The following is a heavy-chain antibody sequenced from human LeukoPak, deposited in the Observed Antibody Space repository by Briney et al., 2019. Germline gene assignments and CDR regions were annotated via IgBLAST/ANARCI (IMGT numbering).Heavy chain of an antibody. CDR3: ARDPEPMTPYFDY. CDR2: ISYDGSNK. V-gene: IGHV3-30-3*01. J-gene: IGHJ4*02. D-gene: IGHD2-15*01. Sequence: GGSRRLSCAASGFTFSSYAMHWVRQAPGKGLEWVAVISYDGSNKYYADSVKGRFTISRDNSKNTLYLQMNSLRAEDTAVYYCARDPEPMTPYFDYWGQGTLVTVCS. CDR1: GFTFSSYA.